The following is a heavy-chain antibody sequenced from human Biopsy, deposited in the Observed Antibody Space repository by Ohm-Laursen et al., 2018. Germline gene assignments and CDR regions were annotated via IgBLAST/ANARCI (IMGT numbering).Heavy chain of an antibody. CDR1: GFTFNSHE. D-gene: IGHD2-21*01. V-gene: IGHV3-48*03. CDR3: TRLAYYYYYVMDV. J-gene: IGHJ6*02. Sequence: SLRLSCSASGFTFNSHEMNWVRQAPRKGLEWISYITGSSSTIYYADSVKGRFTISRDNAKNSLYLQMNSLRAEDTAVYYCTRLAYYYYYVMDVWGQGTTVTVSS. CDR2: ITGSSSTI.